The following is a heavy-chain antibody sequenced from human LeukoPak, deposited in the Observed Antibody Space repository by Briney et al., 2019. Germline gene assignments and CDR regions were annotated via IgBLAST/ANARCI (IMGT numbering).Heavy chain of an antibody. CDR3: ARQGYDYVWGSYRLFDY. V-gene: IGHV5-51*01. J-gene: IGHJ4*02. CDR2: IYPGDSDT. Sequence: GEPLKISCKGSGYSFTSYRIGWVRQMPGKGLEWMGIIYPGDSDTRYSPSFQGQVTISADKSISTAYLQWSSLKATDTAMYYCARQGYDYVWGSYRLFDYWGQGTLVTVSS. CDR1: GYSFTSYR. D-gene: IGHD3-16*02.